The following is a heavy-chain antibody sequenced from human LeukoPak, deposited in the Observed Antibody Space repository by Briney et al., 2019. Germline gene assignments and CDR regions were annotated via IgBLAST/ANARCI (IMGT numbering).Heavy chain of an antibody. CDR2: IYYSGST. CDR3: ARDMYSAPFGWFDP. CDR1: GGSISSYY. J-gene: IGHJ5*02. V-gene: IGHV4-59*01. Sequence: PSETLSLTCTASGGSISSYYWSWIRQPPGKGLEWIGYIYYSGSTNYNPSLKSRVTISVDTSKNQFSLKLSSVTAADTAVYYCARDMYSAPFGWFDPWGQGTLVTVSS. D-gene: IGHD2-21*01.